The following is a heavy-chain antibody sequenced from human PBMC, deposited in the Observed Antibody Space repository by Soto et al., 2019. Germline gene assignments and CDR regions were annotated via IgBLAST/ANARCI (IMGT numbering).Heavy chain of an antibody. V-gene: IGHV6-1*01. Sequence: SQTLSLTCAISGDSGSSNSAAWNWIRQSPSRGLEWLGRTYYRSKWFNDYAVSVKSRITINPDTSKNQFSLQLNSVTPEDTAVIYSATFPTVSPANYFYSMVVLGQGPTVTVSS. CDR3: ATFPTVSPANYFYSMVV. J-gene: IGHJ6*02. D-gene: IGHD4-17*01. CDR1: GDSGSSNSAA. CDR2: TYYRSKWFN.